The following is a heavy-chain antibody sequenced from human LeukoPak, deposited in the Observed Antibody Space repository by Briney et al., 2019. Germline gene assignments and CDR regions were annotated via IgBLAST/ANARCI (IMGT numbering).Heavy chain of an antibody. Sequence: KPSETLSLTCTVSGGSISSYYWSWIRQPPGRGLEWIGYIYYSGSTNYNPSLNSRVTISVDTSKNQFSLKLSSVTAADTAVYYCARDKGIAVAGELNYFDYWGQGTLVTVSS. V-gene: IGHV4-59*01. D-gene: IGHD6-19*01. CDR3: ARDKGIAVAGELNYFDY. CDR2: IYYSGST. CDR1: GGSISSYY. J-gene: IGHJ4*02.